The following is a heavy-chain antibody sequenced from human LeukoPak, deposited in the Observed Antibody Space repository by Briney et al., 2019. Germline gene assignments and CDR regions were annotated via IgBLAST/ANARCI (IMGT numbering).Heavy chain of an antibody. CDR2: ISGSSDYI. V-gene: IGHV3-21*01. J-gene: IGHJ4*02. CDR1: GFTFSSYS. D-gene: IGHD2-2*01. CDR3: ARAPTVLVGYCSSASCQADY. Sequence: GGSLRLSCAASGFTFSSYSMNWVRQAPGKGLEWVSAISGSSDYIYYADSVKGRFTISRDNAKNSLFLQMNSLRAEDTAVYYCARAPTVLVGYCSSASCQADYWGQGTLVTVSS.